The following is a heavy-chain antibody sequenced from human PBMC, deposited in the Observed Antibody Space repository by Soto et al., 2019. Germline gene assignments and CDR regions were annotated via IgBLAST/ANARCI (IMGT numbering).Heavy chain of an antibody. Sequence: QVQLVESGGGVVQPGRSLRLSCAASGFTFSSYGMHWVRQAPGKGLEWVAVISYDGSNKYYADSVKGRFTISRDNSKNTLYLQMNSLRAEDTAVYYCAKDRWFGELDYGMDVWGQGTTVTVSS. V-gene: IGHV3-30*18. CDR2: ISYDGSNK. J-gene: IGHJ6*02. D-gene: IGHD3-10*01. CDR1: GFTFSSYG. CDR3: AKDRWFGELDYGMDV.